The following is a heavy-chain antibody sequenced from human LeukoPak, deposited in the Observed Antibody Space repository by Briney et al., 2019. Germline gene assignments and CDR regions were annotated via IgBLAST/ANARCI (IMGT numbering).Heavy chain of an antibody. D-gene: IGHD6-19*01. Sequence: SETLSLTCTVSGGSISNYYWSWIRQPPGKGLEWIGFTTYSGSTDHNPSLKSRVTISVDASKNQFSLKLTSVTAADTAVYYCVRHTTSGWYQVVYWGQGTLVTVSS. CDR2: TTYSGST. V-gene: IGHV4-59*01. J-gene: IGHJ4*02. CDR3: VRHTTSGWYQVVY. CDR1: GGSISNYY.